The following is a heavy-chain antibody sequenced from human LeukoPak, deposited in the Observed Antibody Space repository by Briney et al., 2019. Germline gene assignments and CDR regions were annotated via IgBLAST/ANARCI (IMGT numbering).Heavy chain of an antibody. J-gene: IGHJ4*02. Sequence: GASVKVSCKASGYTFTSYGISWVRQAPGQGLEWMGWISAYNGNTNYAQKLQGRVTMTTDTSTSTAYMELRSLRSEDTAVYYCARGVFDDYVWGSYRSPYYFDYWGQGTLVTVSS. V-gene: IGHV1-18*01. CDR3: ARGVFDDYVWGSYRSPYYFDY. CDR1: GYTFTSYG. CDR2: ISAYNGNT. D-gene: IGHD3-16*02.